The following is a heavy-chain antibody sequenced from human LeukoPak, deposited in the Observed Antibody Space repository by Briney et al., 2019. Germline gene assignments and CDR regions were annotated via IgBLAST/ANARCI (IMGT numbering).Heavy chain of an antibody. CDR1: GFTFSSYA. J-gene: IGHJ4*02. V-gene: IGHV3-23*01. D-gene: IGHD2-2*01. CDR3: KKDILVVPGARDFDY. CDR2: ISGSGGST. Sequence: GGSLRLSCAASGFTFSSYAMSWVRQAPGKGLEWVSAISGSGGSTYYADSVKGRLTISRDNSKNTLYLQMNSLSAEDTAVYYCKKDILVVPGARDFDYWGQGILVTVSS.